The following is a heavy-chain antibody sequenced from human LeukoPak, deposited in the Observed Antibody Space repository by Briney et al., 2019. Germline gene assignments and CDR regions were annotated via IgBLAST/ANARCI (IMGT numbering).Heavy chain of an antibody. J-gene: IGHJ4*02. CDR1: GFTFSDYT. D-gene: IGHD5-12*01. CDR3: ARDNAGYDY. V-gene: IGHV3-48*01. Sequence: GGSLRLSCAASGFTFSDYTMNWVRQAPGKGLEWLSYITRSSSPIYYADSVEGRFTTSRDNAKNLLYLQMNSLRAEDTAVYYCARDNAGYDYWSQGTLVTVSS. CDR2: ITRSSSPI.